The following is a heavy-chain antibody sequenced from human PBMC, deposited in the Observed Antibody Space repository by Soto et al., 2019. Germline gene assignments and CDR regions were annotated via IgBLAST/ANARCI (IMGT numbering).Heavy chain of an antibody. CDR2: ISAYNANT. CDR1: GYTFTSYG. J-gene: IGHJ6*02. CDR3: ARDLSGSASLGYYGMDV. D-gene: IGHD3-10*01. Sequence: ASVKVSCKASGYTFTSYGIIWVRQAPGQGLEWMGWISAYNANTNYAQKLQGRVTMTTDTSTSTAYMELRSLRSDDTAVYYCARDLSGSASLGYYGMDVWGQGTTVTVSS. V-gene: IGHV1-18*04.